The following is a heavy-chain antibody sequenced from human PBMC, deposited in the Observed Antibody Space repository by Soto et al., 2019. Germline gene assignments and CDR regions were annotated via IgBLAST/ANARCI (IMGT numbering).Heavy chain of an antibody. D-gene: IGHD2-15*01. V-gene: IGHV1-18*01. CDR3: ARCYCSVGSCFTCWHFDL. Sequence: QVQVVQSGAEVKKPGASVKVACKASGYSFDTFGMSWVRQAPGQGLEWMGWISIEKGDTNSAQKFQDRVTMTTATSTSTAYMELRSLTSDDTAVYYCARCYCSVGSCFTCWHFDLWGRGTRVTVSS. J-gene: IGHJ2*01. CDR1: GYSFDTFG. CDR2: ISIEKGDT.